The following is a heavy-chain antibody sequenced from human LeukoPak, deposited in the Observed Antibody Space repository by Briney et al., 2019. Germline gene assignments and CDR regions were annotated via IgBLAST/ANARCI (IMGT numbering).Heavy chain of an antibody. CDR2: FDPEAGET. J-gene: IGHJ4*02. Sequence: GASVKGSCKVSGYTLTELSMHCVRQAPGKGLEWMGGFDPEAGETIYAQKFQSRVTMTEDTSTDTAYMELSSLRSEDTAVYYCATDPGVGAFDYWGQGTLVTVSS. CDR3: ATDPGVGAFDY. D-gene: IGHD3-3*01. V-gene: IGHV1-24*01. CDR1: GYTLTELS.